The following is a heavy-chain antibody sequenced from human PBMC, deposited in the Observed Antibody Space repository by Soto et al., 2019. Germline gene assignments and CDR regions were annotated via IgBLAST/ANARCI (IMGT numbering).Heavy chain of an antibody. CDR1: GYTFSSYS. D-gene: IGHD3-16*01. Sequence: QIQMVQSGAEVKQPGASVKISCKPSGYTFSSYSINWVRQAPGQGLEWMAWISTYSGNTHYAERVQGRVTVTLDKSARTAFMEMRGLTSDDTAVYFCARDNGYYDIWGQGTLVTVSS. V-gene: IGHV1-18*04. CDR3: ARDNGYYDI. CDR2: ISTYSGNT. J-gene: IGHJ4*02.